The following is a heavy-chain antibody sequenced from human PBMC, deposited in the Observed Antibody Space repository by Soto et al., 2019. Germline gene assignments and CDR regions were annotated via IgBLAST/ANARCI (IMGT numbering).Heavy chain of an antibody. CDR1: GFTFSDYY. D-gene: IGHD3-10*01. CDR2: ISSSGSTI. J-gene: IGHJ6*02. Sequence: QVQLVESGGGLVKPGGSLRLSCAASGFTFSDYYMSWIRQAPGKGLEWVSYISSSGSTIYYADSVKGRFTISRDNAKNSLYLQLNCLRAEDTAVYYCATLDGSGSYFGYYYGMDVWGQGTTVTVSS. CDR3: ATLDGSGSYFGYYYGMDV. V-gene: IGHV3-11*01.